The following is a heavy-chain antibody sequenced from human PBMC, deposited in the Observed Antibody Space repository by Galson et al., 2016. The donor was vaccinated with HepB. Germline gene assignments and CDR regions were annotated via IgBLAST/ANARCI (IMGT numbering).Heavy chain of an antibody. J-gene: IGHJ4*02. V-gene: IGHV3-33*01. D-gene: IGHD6-13*01. CDR3: ASSDVYSINWYVGY. Sequence: SLRLSCAASGFTFSSYGMHWVRQAPGRGLEWVAVIWSDGSKKYYADSVKGRFTISRDNSKNTLYLQMNSLRAEDTAVYYCASSDVYSINWYVGYWGQGTLVTVSS. CDR1: GFTFSSYG. CDR2: IWSDGSKK.